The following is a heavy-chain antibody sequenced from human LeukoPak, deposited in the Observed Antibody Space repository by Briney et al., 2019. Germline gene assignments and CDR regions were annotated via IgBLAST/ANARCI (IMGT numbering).Heavy chain of an antibody. CDR2: IKQDGSEK. J-gene: IGHJ4*02. D-gene: IGHD6-13*01. CDR3: ARVGSSWYNFDY. V-gene: IGHV3-7*01. Sequence: GGSLRLSCAASGFTFSTYWMSWVRQAPGKGLEWVANIKQDGSEKYYVDSVKGRFTISRDNAKNSLYLQMNSLRAEDTAVYYRARVGSSWYNFDYWGQGTLVTVSS. CDR1: GFTFSTYW.